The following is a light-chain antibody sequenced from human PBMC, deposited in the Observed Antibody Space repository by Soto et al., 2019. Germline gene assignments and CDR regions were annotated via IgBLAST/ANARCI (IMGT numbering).Light chain of an antibody. CDR2: WAS. Sequence: DIVMTQSPDSLAVSLGERATINCKSSQSVLLSSNNKNYLAWYQQKPGQPPKLLIYWASARESGVPDRFSGSGSGKDFTLTISSLRAEDVAVYSCQQYYIDPYTCGQGTKVEI. CDR3: QQYYIDPYT. CDR1: QSVLLSSNNKNY. V-gene: IGKV4-1*01. J-gene: IGKJ2*01.